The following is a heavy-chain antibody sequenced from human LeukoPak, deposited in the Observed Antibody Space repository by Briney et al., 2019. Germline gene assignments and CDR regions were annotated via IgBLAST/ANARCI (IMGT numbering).Heavy chain of an antibody. V-gene: IGHV3-43*02. J-gene: IGHJ4*02. Sequence: PGGSLRLSCAASGFTFDDYAMHWVRQAPGKGLEWVSLISGNGGSTYYADSVKGRFTISRDDSKNSLYWQMNSLRTEDTALYYCAKEPPHSGSYYRADPIDYWGQGTLVTVSS. D-gene: IGHD1-26*01. CDR3: AKEPPHSGSYYRADPIDY. CDR2: ISGNGGST. CDR1: GFTFDDYA.